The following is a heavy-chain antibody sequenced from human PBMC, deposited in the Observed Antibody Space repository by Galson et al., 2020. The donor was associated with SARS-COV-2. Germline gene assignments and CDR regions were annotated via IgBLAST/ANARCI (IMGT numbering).Heavy chain of an antibody. D-gene: IGHD6-13*01. CDR1: GDSVSSNSAA. Sequence: SQTLSLTCAISGDSVSSNSAAWNWIRQSPSRGLEWLGRTYSRSQWSTDYAVSVKSRITINPDTSKNQFSLPLNSGTPEDTAIYYCAGRVAGAGSLHIWGQGTMVIVSS. J-gene: IGHJ3*02. CDR2: TYSRSQWST. V-gene: IGHV6-1*01. CDR3: AGRVAGAGSLHI.